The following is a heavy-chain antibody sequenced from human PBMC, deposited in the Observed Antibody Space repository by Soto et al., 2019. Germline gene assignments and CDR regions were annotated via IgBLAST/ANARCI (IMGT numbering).Heavy chain of an antibody. CDR1: GFTFSRYG. J-gene: IGHJ4*02. CDR2: ASHDGLAQ. V-gene: IGHV3-30*18. D-gene: IGHD6-19*01. CDR3: AKETIEVGGPNYFDD. Sequence: QVQLVESGGGVVQPGTSLRLLCEGSGFTFSRYGMHWVRQAPGMGLEWVAVASHDGLAQYYGDSVKGRFTISRDNSQNTLYLQMNSLRTEDTAVYYCAKETIEVGGPNYFDDWGQGTLVTVSS.